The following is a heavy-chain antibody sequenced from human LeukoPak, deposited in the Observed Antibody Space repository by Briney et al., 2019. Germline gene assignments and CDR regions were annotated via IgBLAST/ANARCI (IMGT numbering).Heavy chain of an antibody. V-gene: IGHV1-2*02. CDR2: INPNSGGT. J-gene: IGHJ5*02. Sequence: ASVKVSCKASGYTFTGYYMHWVRQAPGQGLEWMGWINPNSGGTNYAQKLQGRVTMTTDTSTSTAYMELRSLRSDDTAVYYCAREGIAAINWFDPWGQGTLVTVSS. CDR3: AREGIAAINWFDP. CDR1: GYTFTGYY. D-gene: IGHD6-13*01.